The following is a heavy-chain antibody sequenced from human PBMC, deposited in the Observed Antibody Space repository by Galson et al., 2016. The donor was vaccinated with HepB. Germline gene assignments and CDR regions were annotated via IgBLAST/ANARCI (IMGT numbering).Heavy chain of an antibody. CDR2: IYNSGTT. CDR1: GVSIISTTYY. V-gene: IGHV4-39*01. Sequence: TLSLTCSVSGVSIISTTYYWVWVRQPPGKGLEWIGSIYNSGTTSYSPSLKSRLTISVDTSRDQFSLNLRSVTAADTAVYFCARHSWFFSRFDYWGQGILVTVSS. D-gene: IGHD3-10*01. CDR3: ARHSWFFSRFDY. J-gene: IGHJ4*02.